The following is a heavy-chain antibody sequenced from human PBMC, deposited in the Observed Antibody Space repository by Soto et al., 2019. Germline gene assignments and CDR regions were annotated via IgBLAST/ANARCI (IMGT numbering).Heavy chain of an antibody. J-gene: IGHJ1*01. V-gene: IGHV1-8*01. CDR3: ARGLRDSSGKEYFQH. Sequence: QVQLVQSGAEVKKPGASVKVSCKAYGYTFTSYDINWVRQATGQGLEWMGWMNPNSGNTGYAQKFQGRVSMTRNTSRSTAYMELSSLRSEDTAVYYCARGLRDSSGKEYFQHWGQGTLVTVSS. CDR1: GYTFTSYD. CDR2: MNPNSGNT. D-gene: IGHD3-22*01.